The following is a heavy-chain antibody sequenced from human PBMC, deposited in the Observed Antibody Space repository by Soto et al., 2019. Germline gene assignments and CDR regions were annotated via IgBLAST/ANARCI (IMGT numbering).Heavy chain of an antibody. CDR3: ARLDFRSGYYGGRSDP. D-gene: IGHD3-3*01. CDR1: GDSVNNNDFY. Sequence: SSETLSLTCTVSGDSVNNNDFYWAWIRQPPGKGLEWVVTIFYSGTTYHNPSLKGRVTASVDRSENQFSLKLTSVTASDTAVYYCARLDFRSGYYGGRSDPWGQGTLVTVS. J-gene: IGHJ5*02. V-gene: IGHV4-39*01. CDR2: IFYSGTT.